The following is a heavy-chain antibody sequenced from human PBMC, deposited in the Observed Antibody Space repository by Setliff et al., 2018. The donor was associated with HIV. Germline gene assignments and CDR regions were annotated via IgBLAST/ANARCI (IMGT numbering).Heavy chain of an antibody. CDR3: ARYDGYKVSFDN. CDR2: INHSGST. V-gene: IGHV4-34*01. J-gene: IGHJ4*02. CDR1: GGSLSDYY. Sequence: PSETLSLTCGVYGGSLSDYYWNWIRQPPGKGLEWIAEINHSGSTNYNPSLKSRATISVDTSQNQSSLKLSSVTAADTAMYYCARYDGYKVSFDNWGPGTLVTVSS. D-gene: IGHD5-18*01.